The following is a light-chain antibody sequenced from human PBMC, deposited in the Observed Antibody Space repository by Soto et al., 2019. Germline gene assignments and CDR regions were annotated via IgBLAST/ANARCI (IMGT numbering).Light chain of an antibody. J-gene: IGKJ4*01. CDR2: GAS. V-gene: IGKV3-20*01. CDR3: QQSGSSPLT. CDR1: QSVSSRY. Sequence: EIVLTQSPGTLSLAPGERATLSCRASQSVSSRYVAWYQQNPGQAPRLVIYGASSRATGIPDRFSGSGSGTDFTLTISRLEPEDFAVYYCQQSGSSPLTFGGGTEVEIK.